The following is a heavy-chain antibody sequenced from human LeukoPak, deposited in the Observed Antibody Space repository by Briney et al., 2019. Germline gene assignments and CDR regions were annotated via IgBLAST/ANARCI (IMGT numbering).Heavy chain of an antibody. J-gene: IGHJ6*03. CDR1: GFTFSSYA. V-gene: IGHV3-30*04. CDR3: AKMGQQWLVPYYYYYMDV. Sequence: PGGSLRLSCAASGFTFSSYAMYWARQAPGKGLEWVAVISYDGSDKFYADSVKGRFTISRDSSKNTLYLQMNSLRAEDTAVYYCAKMGQQWLVPYYYYYMDVWGKGTTVTVSS. D-gene: IGHD6-19*01. CDR2: ISYDGSDK.